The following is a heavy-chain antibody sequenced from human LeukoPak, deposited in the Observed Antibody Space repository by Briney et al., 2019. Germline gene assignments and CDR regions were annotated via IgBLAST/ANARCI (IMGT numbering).Heavy chain of an antibody. Sequence: PGRSLRLSCAASGFTFDDYAMHWVRQAPGKGLEWVSGISWNSGSIGYADSVKGRFTISRDNAKNSLYLQMNSLRAEDMALYYCAKASRDGYNPYYFDYWGQGTLVTVSS. CDR2: ISWNSGSI. CDR3: AKASRDGYNPYYFDY. V-gene: IGHV3-9*03. D-gene: IGHD5-24*01. J-gene: IGHJ4*02. CDR1: GFTFDDYA.